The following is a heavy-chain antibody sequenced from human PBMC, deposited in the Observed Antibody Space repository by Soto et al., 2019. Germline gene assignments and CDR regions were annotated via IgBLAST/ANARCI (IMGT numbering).Heavy chain of an antibody. CDR3: ASSGSSWFRYYYYMDV. Sequence: SETLSLTCAVFGGSFSGYYWSWIRQPPGKGLEWIGEINHSGSTNYNPSLKSRVTISVDTSKNQFSLKLSSVTAADTAVYYCASSGSSWFRYYYYMDVWGKGTTVTVS. CDR1: GGSFSGYY. CDR2: INHSGST. J-gene: IGHJ6*03. D-gene: IGHD6-13*01. V-gene: IGHV4-34*01.